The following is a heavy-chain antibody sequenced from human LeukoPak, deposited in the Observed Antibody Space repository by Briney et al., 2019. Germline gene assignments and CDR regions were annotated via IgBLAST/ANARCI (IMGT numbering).Heavy chain of an antibody. Sequence: SGGSLRFSCAASGFTFSSYAMHWVRQAPGKGLEWVAVISYDGSNKYYADSVKGRFTISRDNSKNTLYLQMNSLRAEDTAVYYCARWEREYFDWWGQGTLVTVSS. CDR1: GFTFSSYA. D-gene: IGHD1-26*01. V-gene: IGHV3-30-3*01. J-gene: IGHJ4*02. CDR3: ARWEREYFDW. CDR2: ISYDGSNK.